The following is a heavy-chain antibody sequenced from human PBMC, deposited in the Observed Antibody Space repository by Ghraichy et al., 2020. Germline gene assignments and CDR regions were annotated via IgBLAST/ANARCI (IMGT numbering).Heavy chain of an antibody. D-gene: IGHD6-19*01. J-gene: IGHJ3*02. V-gene: IGHV2-70*11. Sequence: SGPTLVKPTQTLTLTCTFSGFSLSTSGMCVSWIRQPPGKALEWLARIDWDDDKYYSTSLKTRLTISKDTSKNQVVLTMTNMDPVDTATYYCARIWIAVAGITPKGDAFDIWGQGTMVTVSS. CDR1: GFSLSTSGMC. CDR3: ARIWIAVAGITPKGDAFDI. CDR2: IDWDDDK.